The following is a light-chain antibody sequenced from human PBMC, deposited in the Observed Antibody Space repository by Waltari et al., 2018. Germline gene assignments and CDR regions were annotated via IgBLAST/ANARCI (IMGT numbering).Light chain of an antibody. Sequence: DIVLTQSPDSLSVSLGERATINCRPRHSVSYTSNNKSYFTWYQQRTGQPPRLLTYWASTRESGVPDRFSGSGSGTDFTLTISSLQSEDVAVYYCQQYYDTPPTFGGGTKVEIK. V-gene: IGKV4-1*01. J-gene: IGKJ4*01. CDR3: QQYYDTPPT. CDR1: HSVSYTSNNKSY. CDR2: WAS.